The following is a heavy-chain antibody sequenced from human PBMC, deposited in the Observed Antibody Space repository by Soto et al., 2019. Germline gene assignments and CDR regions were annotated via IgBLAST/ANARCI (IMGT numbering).Heavy chain of an antibody. V-gene: IGHV4-59*01. CDR1: GGSISSYF. J-gene: IGHJ4*02. CDR2: IYYSGNP. Sequence: SETLSLTCSVSGGSISSYFWTWVRQPPGKGLEWIGYIYYSGNPNYNPSLKSRVTISLDTSKNQFSLKLTSVTAADTAVYYCAAGTTSGMIDYWGQGTLVTVSS. D-gene: IGHD2-15*01. CDR3: AAGTTSGMIDY.